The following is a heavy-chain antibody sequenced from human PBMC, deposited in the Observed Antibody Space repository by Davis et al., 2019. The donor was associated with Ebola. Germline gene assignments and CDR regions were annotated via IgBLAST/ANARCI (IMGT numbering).Heavy chain of an antibody. V-gene: IGHV4-34*01. J-gene: IGHJ6*02. CDR1: GGSISSYY. CDR2: INHSGST. D-gene: IGHD2-15*01. CDR3: ARLGYCSGGSCVYYYYGMDV. Sequence: MPGGSLRLSCTVSGGSISSYYWSWIRQPPGKGLEWIGEINHSGSTNYNPSLKSRVTISVDTSKNQFSLKLSSVTAADTAVYYCARLGYCSGGSCVYYYYGMDVWGQGTTVTVSS.